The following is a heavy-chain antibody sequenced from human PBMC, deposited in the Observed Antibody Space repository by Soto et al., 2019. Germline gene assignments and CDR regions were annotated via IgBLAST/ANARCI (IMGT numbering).Heavy chain of an antibody. CDR3: ARSDYYDSSVSWFDP. D-gene: IGHD3-22*01. V-gene: IGHV1-18*01. J-gene: IGHJ5*02. CDR2: ISAYNGNT. Sequence: GASVKVSCKASGYTFTRYGISWVRQAPGQGLEWMGWISAYNGNTNYAQKLQGRVTMTTDTSTSTAYMELRSLRSDDTAVYYCARSDYYDSSVSWFDPWGQGTLVTVSS. CDR1: GYTFTRYG.